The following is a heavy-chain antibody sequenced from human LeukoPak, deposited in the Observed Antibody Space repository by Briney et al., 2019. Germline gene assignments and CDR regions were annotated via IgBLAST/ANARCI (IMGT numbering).Heavy chain of an antibody. CDR3: ARGRYCSGDSCHNIYYYYMDV. Sequence: ASVKVSCKASGYTLTSYGISWVRQAPGQGLEWMGWISGYNGNTNYAQNLQGRVTMTTDTSTSTAYMELRSLRSDDTAVYYCARGRYCSGDSCHNIYYYYMDVWGKGTTVTVSS. J-gene: IGHJ6*03. D-gene: IGHD2-15*01. CDR1: GYTLTSYG. CDR2: ISGYNGNT. V-gene: IGHV1-18*01.